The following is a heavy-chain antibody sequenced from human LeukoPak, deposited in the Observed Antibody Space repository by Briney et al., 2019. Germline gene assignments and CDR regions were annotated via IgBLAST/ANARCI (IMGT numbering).Heavy chain of an antibody. D-gene: IGHD2-15*01. Sequence: ASVKVSCKASGYTFTGYYMHWVRQAPGQGLEWMGWINPNTGGTNSAQKFQGRVTMTRDTSISTAYMELKRLSSDDTAVYFCAREGFCAGSKCPAEYWGQGTLVTVSS. CDR1: GYTFTGYY. V-gene: IGHV1-2*02. J-gene: IGHJ4*02. CDR2: INPNTGGT. CDR3: AREGFCAGSKCPAEY.